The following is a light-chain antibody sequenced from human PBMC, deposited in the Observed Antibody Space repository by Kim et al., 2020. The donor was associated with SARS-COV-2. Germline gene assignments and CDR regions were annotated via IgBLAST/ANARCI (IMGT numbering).Light chain of an antibody. CDR3: QKYNIVPLT. V-gene: IGKV1-27*01. Sequence: ASIGDIVTITCRASQGIRNYLAWYQQKPGKVPQLLIYAASTLQPGVPTRFSGSGFGTDFSLTISGLQAEDVATYYCQKYNIVPLTFGGGTKVDIK. CDR1: QGIRNY. CDR2: AAS. J-gene: IGKJ4*01.